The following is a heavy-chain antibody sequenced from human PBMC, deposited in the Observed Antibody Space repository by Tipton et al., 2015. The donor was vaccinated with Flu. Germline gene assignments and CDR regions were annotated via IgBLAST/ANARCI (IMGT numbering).Heavy chain of an antibody. CDR3: AYAVARCCCAY. V-gene: IGHV1-46*01. CDR2: INPSGGST. CDR1: GYTFTSYY. J-gene: IGHJ4*02. D-gene: IGHD6-19*01. Sequence: QSGPEVKKPGASVKVSCKASGYTFTSYYMHWVRQAPGQGLEWMGIINPSGGSTSYAQKFQGRATMTRDTSTSTVYMGLCSLRSEDTAVYYCAYAVARCCCAYWGQGTLVTVSS.